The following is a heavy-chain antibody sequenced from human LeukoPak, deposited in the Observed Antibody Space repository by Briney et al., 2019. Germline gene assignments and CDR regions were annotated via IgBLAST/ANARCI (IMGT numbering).Heavy chain of an antibody. V-gene: IGHV3-23*01. CDR1: GVTFSSYA. CDR3: AKETELWFGESTSMVAYFDY. D-gene: IGHD3-10*01. Sequence: GGSLRLSCAASGVTFSSYAMSWVRQAPGKGLEWVSAISGSGGSTYYADSVKGRFTISRDNSKNTLYLQMNSLRAEDTAVYYCAKETELWFGESTSMVAYFDYWGQGTLVTVSS. CDR2: ISGSGGST. J-gene: IGHJ4*02.